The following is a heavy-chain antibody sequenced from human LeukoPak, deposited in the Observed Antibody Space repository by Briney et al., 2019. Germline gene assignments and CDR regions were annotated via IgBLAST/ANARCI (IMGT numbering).Heavy chain of an antibody. CDR3: ANADSGYFNWD. CDR2: IKQDGSEK. V-gene: IGHV3-7*03. CDR1: GFTFSSYW. J-gene: IGHJ4*02. Sequence: GGSLRLSCAASGFTFSSYWMSWVRQAPGKGLEWVANIKQDGSEKYYVDSVKGRFTISRDNSKNTLYLQMNSLRAEDTAVYYCANADSGYFNWDWVQGTLVTVSS. D-gene: IGHD3-9*01.